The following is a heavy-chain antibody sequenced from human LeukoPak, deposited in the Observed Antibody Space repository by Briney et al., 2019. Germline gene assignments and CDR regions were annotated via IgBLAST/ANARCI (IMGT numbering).Heavy chain of an antibody. J-gene: IGHJ4*02. D-gene: IGHD3-10*01. CDR2: ISYDGSNK. CDR1: GFTFSSYA. V-gene: IGHV3-30*04. CDR3: AKEQDYYGSGSGSY. Sequence: GGSLRLSCAASGFTFSSYAMHWVRQAPGKGLEWVAVISYDGSNKYYADSVKGRFTISRDNPKNTLYLQMNSLRAEDTAVYYCAKEQDYYGSGSGSYWGQGTLVTVSS.